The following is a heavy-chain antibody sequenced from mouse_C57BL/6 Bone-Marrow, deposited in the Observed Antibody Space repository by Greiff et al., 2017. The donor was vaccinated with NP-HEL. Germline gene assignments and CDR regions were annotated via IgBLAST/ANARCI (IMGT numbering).Heavy chain of an antibody. V-gene: IGHV2-6-1*01. CDR1: GFSFTSYG. CDR2: IWRDGST. D-gene: IGHD2-5*01. CDR3: ARHEGYSNLFAY. J-gene: IGHJ3*01. Sequence: QVQLQQSGPGLVAPSQSLSITCTVSGFSFTSYGVHWVRQPPGKGLEWLVVIWRDGSTTYNSAIKSRLSISKDKSKSQVFLKMSSLQTDDTAMYYCARHEGYSNLFAYWGQGTLVTVSA.